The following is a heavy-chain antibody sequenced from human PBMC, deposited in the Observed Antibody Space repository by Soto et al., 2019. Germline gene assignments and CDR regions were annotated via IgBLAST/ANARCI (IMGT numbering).Heavy chain of an antibody. CDR2: ISGSGGST. Sequence: GGSLRLSCAASGFTFSSYAMSWVRQAPGKGLEWVSAISGSGGSTYYADSVKGRFTISRDNSKNTLYLQMNSLRAEDTAVYYCTREDSSGWYGGIYYYYGMDVWGQGTLVTVSS. J-gene: IGHJ6*02. D-gene: IGHD6-19*01. CDR3: TREDSSGWYGGIYYYYGMDV. V-gene: IGHV3-23*01. CDR1: GFTFSSYA.